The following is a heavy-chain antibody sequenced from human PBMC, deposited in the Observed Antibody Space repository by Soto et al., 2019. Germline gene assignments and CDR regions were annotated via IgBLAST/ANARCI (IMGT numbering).Heavy chain of an antibody. CDR1: GFTFSSYA. V-gene: IGHV3-30-3*01. J-gene: IGHJ4*02. Sequence: QVQLVESGGGVVQPGRSLRLSCAASGFTFSSYAMHWVRQAPGKGLEWVAVISYDGSNKYYADSVKGRFTISRDNSKNTLYLQMNSLRAEDTAVYYCARDVAAMGDYWGQGTLVTVSS. D-gene: IGHD5-18*01. CDR3: ARDVAAMGDY. CDR2: ISYDGSNK.